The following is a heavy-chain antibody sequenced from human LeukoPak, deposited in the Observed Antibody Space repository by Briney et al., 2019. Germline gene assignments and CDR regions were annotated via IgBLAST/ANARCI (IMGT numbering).Heavy chain of an antibody. V-gene: IGHV3-23*01. J-gene: IGHJ6*02. Sequence: GGSLRLSCAASGFTFSSYAMSWVRQAPGKGLEWVSAISGSGGSTYYADSVKGRFTISRDNSKNTLYLQMNSLRAEDTAVYYCAKGPTIFGVVIIPEYYYGMDVWGQGTTVTVSS. CDR1: GFTFSSYA. CDR3: AKGPTIFGVVIIPEYYYGMDV. D-gene: IGHD3-3*01. CDR2: ISGSGGST.